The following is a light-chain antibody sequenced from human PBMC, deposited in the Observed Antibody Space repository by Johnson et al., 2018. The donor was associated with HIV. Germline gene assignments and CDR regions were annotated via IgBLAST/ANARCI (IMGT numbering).Light chain of an antibody. CDR1: SSNIGNNY. J-gene: IGLJ1*01. CDR3: GTWDSSLRVGF. V-gene: IGLV1-51*01. CDR2: DNN. Sequence: QSVLTQPPSVSAAPVQKVTISCSGSSSNIGNNYVSWYQHLPGTAPKLLIYDNNKRPSGIPDRFSGSKSGTSATLGITGLQTGAEADYYCGTWDSSLRVGFFGTGTKVTVL.